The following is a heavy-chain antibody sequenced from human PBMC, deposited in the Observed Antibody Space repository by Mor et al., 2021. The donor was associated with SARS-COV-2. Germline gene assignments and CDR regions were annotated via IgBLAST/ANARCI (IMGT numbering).Heavy chain of an antibody. CDR2: IHPKSGGT. V-gene: IGHV1-2*02. D-gene: IGHD2-8*01. J-gene: IGHJ3*02. CDR3: ARQLTFCPNGVCANSAFDI. Sequence: GWIHPKSGGTHYSQIFKGRVTMISDTSINTAYLEVNSLTSDTAVYYCARQLTFCPNGVCANSAFDIWGQGTLVTVSS.